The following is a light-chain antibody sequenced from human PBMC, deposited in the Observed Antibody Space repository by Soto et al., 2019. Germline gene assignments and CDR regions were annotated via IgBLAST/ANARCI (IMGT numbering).Light chain of an antibody. CDR1: QSVDNY. CDR3: QQYLSPPLT. Sequence: EIRLTQSPCSLSASLRERVTLTCLASQSVDNYLNWYQQKPGKAPGLLIYAASNLQSGVPSRFSASGSGTDFTLTISSLQPEDFATYYCQQYLSPPLTFGHGGKVDI. CDR2: AAS. V-gene: IGKV1-39*01. J-gene: IGKJ3*01.